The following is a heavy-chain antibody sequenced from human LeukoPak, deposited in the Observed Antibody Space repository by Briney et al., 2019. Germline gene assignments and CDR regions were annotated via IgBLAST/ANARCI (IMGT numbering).Heavy chain of an antibody. CDR2: TYYRSKWYN. Sequence: SQTLSLTCAISGDSVSSNSATWNWIRQSPSRGLEWLGRTYYRSKWYNDYAVSVKSRMTINPDTSKNQFSLKLSSVTAADTAVYYCARLMPVRSGWDDAPPKEVGENYYYGMDVWGQGTTVTVSS. V-gene: IGHV6-1*01. CDR1: GDSVSSNSAT. D-gene: IGHD6-19*01. J-gene: IGHJ6*02. CDR3: ARLMPVRSGWDDAPPKEVGENYYYGMDV.